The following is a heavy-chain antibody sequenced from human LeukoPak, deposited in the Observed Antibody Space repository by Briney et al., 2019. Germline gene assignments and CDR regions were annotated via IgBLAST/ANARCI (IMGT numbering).Heavy chain of an antibody. J-gene: IGHJ5*02. CDR3: AKEGTVVVTHNWFDP. V-gene: IGHV3-23*01. Sequence: PGGSLRLSCAASGFTFSSYAMSWVRQAPGKGLEWVSAISGSGGSTYYADSVEGRFTISRDNSKNTLYLQMNSLRAEDTAVYYCAKEGTVVVTHNWFDPWGQGTLVTVSS. CDR2: ISGSGGST. CDR1: GFTFSSYA. D-gene: IGHD2-21*02.